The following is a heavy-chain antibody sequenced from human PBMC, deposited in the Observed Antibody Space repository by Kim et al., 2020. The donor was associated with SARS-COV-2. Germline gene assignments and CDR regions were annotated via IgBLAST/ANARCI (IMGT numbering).Heavy chain of an antibody. J-gene: IGHJ4*02. CDR2: TSSGGTNR. V-gene: IGHV3-30-3*01. CDR3: ARDRGSAAGSFDY. D-gene: IGHD6-13*01. CDR1: GFTFSNYA. Sequence: GGSLRLSCAASGFTFSNYAMHWVRQAPGKGLEWVAVTSSGGTNRNYVDSVKGRFTISRDNSKNTLYLEMNSLRPEDTAVYLCARDRGSAAGSFDYWGQGTLVTVSS.